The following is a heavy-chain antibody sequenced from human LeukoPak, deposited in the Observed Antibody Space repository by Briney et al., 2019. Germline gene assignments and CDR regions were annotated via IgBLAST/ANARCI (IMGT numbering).Heavy chain of an antibody. CDR3: AKGGHYYYDSSDY. D-gene: IGHD3-22*01. Sequence: GGSLRLSCAASGFTFSTYAMSWVRQAPGKGLEWVSAITGSGGTTYYADSVKGRFTISRDNSKNTLYLQMNSLRAEDTAVYYCAKGGHYYYDSSDYWGQGTLVTVSS. CDR1: GFTFSTYA. V-gene: IGHV3-23*01. J-gene: IGHJ4*02. CDR2: ITGSGGTT.